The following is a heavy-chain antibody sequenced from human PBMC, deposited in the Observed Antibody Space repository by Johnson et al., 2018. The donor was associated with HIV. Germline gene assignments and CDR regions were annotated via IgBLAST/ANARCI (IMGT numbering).Heavy chain of an antibody. Sequence: QVQLVESGGGLVKPGGSLRLSCAASGFMFSDYYMSWIRQAPGKGLEWISYISSSSANIYYAESVKGRFTISRDNAKNSLYLQMNSLTAEDTAVYYCARDQATLWFRASGAPFNILGQGTTLIVSS. CDR3: ARDQATLWFRASGAPFNI. V-gene: IGHV3-11*04. D-gene: IGHD3-10*01. CDR1: GFMFSDYY. J-gene: IGHJ3*02. CDR2: ISSSSANI.